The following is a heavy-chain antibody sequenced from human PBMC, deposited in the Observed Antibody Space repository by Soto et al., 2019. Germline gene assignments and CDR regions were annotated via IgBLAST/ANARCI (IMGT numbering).Heavy chain of an antibody. CDR2: IYHSVST. V-gene: IGHV4-30-2*01. D-gene: IGHD5-18*01. J-gene: IGHJ4*02. CDR3: ARGEIYSYAPLGY. CDR1: GGSISSGGYS. Sequence: PSETLSLTCAVSGGSISSGGYSWSWVLQAPGKGLEWIVEIYHSVSTNYNPSLKSRVTISVDTPKNRSSLKLGSVTAAETVVYYFARGEIYSYAPLGYWGQGPRVTVSP.